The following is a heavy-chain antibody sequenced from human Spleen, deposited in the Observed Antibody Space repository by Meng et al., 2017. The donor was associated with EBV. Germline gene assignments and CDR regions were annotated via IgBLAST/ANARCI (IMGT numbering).Heavy chain of an antibody. D-gene: IGHD2-2*01. J-gene: IGHJ4*02. V-gene: IGHV3-11*01. CDR3: ARDGEAWTTSCFDY. CDR2: ISSSGDI. Sequence: VQLVDSGGGLVKPGGSLRLSCAVSGFIFSDYYMGWIRQAPGKGLEWVSYISSSGDIFYADSVKGRFTISRDNAKNSLFLQMNSLRAEDTAVYYCARDGEAWTTSCFDYWGQGALVTVSS. CDR1: GFIFSDYY.